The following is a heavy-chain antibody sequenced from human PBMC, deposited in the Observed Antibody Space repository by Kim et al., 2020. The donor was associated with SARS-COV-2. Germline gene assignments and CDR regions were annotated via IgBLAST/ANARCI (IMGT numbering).Heavy chain of an antibody. J-gene: IGHJ3*02. CDR2: ISHSGHS. CDR3: ARKVVSGWYDVEM. CDR1: GSSIGSGYY. Sequence: SETLSLTCTVSGSSIGSGYYWGWIRQPPGRGLEWIGSISHSGHSYYNPSLQSRVTISVDTSKKQLSLKLKSVTAADTAVYYCARKVVSGWYDVEMWCQG. D-gene: IGHD6-13*01. V-gene: IGHV4-38-2*02.